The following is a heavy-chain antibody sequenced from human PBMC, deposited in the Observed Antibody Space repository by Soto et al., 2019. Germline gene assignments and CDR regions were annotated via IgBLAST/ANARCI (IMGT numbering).Heavy chain of an antibody. D-gene: IGHD6-6*01. Sequence: SETLSLTCTVSGGSISSYYWSWIRQPPGKGLEWIGYIYYSGSTNYNPSLKSRVTISVDTSKNQFSLKLSSVTAADTAVYYCARGLQLNYYYYYGMDVWGKGTTVTVSS. V-gene: IGHV4-59*01. CDR3: ARGLQLNYYYYYGMDV. CDR2: IYYSGST. CDR1: GGSISSYY. J-gene: IGHJ6*04.